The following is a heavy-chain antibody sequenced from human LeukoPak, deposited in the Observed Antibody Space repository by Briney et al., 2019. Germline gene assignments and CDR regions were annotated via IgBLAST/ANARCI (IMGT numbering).Heavy chain of an antibody. CDR1: GFTFSSYW. D-gene: IGHD3-10*01. CDR2: IKKDGSEK. Sequence: PGGSLRLSCAASGFTFSSYWVSWVRQAPGKGLEWVADIKKDGSEKYYVDSVKGRFTISRDNAKNSLYLQMNSLRVEDTAVYYCARDEFGAYWGQGTLVTVSS. V-gene: IGHV3-7*01. CDR3: ARDEFGAY. J-gene: IGHJ4*02.